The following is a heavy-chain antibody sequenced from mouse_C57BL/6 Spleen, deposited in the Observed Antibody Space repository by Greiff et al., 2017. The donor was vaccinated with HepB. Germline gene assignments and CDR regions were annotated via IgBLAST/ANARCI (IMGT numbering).Heavy chain of an antibody. V-gene: IGHV1-50*01. Sequence: QVQLQQPGAELVKPGASVKLSCKASGYTFTSYWMQWVKQRPGQGLEWIGEIDPSDSYTNYNQKFKGKATLTVDKSSSTAYMQRSSLTSEDSAVYYCARGAMDYWGQGTSVTVSS. J-gene: IGHJ4*01. CDR2: IDPSDSYT. CDR3: ARGAMDY. CDR1: GYTFTSYW.